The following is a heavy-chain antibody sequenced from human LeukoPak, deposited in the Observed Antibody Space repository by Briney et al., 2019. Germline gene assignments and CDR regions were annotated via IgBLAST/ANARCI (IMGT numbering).Heavy chain of an antibody. D-gene: IGHD2-21*02. V-gene: IGHV1-2*02. CDR3: ARGLGFIVVVTSSPDAFDI. CDR2: INPKSGAT. CDR1: ENTFTAYY. J-gene: IGHJ3*02. Sequence: VASVKVSCKSSENTFTAYYIHWVRQAPGQGLEWMGWINPKSGATRYAQKFQGRVTLTSDTSISTAYMELNSPRSDDTAVYYCARGLGFIVVVTSSPDAFDIWGQGTMVTVSS.